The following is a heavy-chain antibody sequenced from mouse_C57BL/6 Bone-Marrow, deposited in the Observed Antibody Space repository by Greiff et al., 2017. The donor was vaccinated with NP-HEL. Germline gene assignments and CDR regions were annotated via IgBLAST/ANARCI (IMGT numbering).Heavy chain of an antibody. CDR2: ISNGGGST. V-gene: IGHV5-12*01. J-gene: IGHJ4*01. CDR1: GFTFSDYY. D-gene: IGHD1-1*01. CDR3: ARRKNGSSSYAMDY. Sequence: EVHLVESGGGLVQPGGSLKLSCAASGFTFSDYYMYWVRQTPEKRLEWVAYISNGGGSTYYPDTVKGRFTISRDNAKNTLYLQMSRLKSEDTAMYYCARRKNGSSSYAMDYWGQGTSVTVSS.